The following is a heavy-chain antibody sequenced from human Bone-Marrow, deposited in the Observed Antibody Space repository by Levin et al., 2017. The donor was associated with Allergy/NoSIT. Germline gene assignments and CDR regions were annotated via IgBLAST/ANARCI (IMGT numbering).Heavy chain of an antibody. CDR1: GFTFSSYA. J-gene: IGHJ3*02. V-gene: IGHV3-30-3*01. D-gene: IGHD5-18*01. Sequence: SCAASGFTFSSYAMHWVRQAPGKGLEWVAVISYDGSNKYYADSVKGRFTISRDNSKNTLYLQMNSLRAEDTAVYYCAREDSGYSYGGAIDAFDSWGQGTMVTVSS. CDR2: ISYDGSNK. CDR3: AREDSGYSYGGAIDAFDS.